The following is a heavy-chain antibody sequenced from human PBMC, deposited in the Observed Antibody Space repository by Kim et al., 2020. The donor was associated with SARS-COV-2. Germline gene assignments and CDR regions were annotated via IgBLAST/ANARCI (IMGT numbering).Heavy chain of an antibody. CDR1: GFIFSSYG. CDR3: EKDLRATNYYGSGSSPLQT. J-gene: IGHJ4*02. V-gene: IGHV3-30*18. CDR2: VSYDGSNT. D-gene: IGHD3-10*01. Sequence: GGSLRLSCAASGFIFSSYGMHWVRQAPGKGLEWVAVVSYDGSNTYYGDSVKGRFTISRDNSKNTLYLQMNSLRAEDTAVYYCEKDLRATNYYGSGSSPLQTWGQGTLVTVSS.